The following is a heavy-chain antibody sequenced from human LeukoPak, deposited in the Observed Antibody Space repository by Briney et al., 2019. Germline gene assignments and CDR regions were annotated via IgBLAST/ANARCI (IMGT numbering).Heavy chain of an antibody. J-gene: IGHJ4*02. D-gene: IGHD3-3*01. CDR1: GFTFSSYA. CDR3: AKGEAYYDFWSGYPY. Sequence: GSLRLSCAASGFTFSSYAMSWVRQAPGKGLEWVSAISGSGGSTYYADSVKGRFTISRDNSKNTLYLQMNSLRAEDTAVYYCAKGEAYYDFWSGYPYWGQGTLVTVSS. CDR2: ISGSGGST. V-gene: IGHV3-23*01.